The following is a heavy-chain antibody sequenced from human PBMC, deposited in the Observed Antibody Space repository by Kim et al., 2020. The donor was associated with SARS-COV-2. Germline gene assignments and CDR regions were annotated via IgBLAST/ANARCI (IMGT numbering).Heavy chain of an antibody. Sequence: GGSLRLSCAASGFTFSSYGMHWVRQAPGKGLEWVAVISYDGSNKYYADSVKGRFTISRDNSKNTLYLQMNSLRAEDTAVYYCAKALAGLAQQLRIYYYYYGMDVWGQWTTVTVSS. CDR1: GFTFSSYG. CDR2: ISYDGSNK. V-gene: IGHV3-30*18. CDR3: AKALAGLAQQLRIYYYYYGMDV. J-gene: IGHJ6*02. D-gene: IGHD6-13*01.